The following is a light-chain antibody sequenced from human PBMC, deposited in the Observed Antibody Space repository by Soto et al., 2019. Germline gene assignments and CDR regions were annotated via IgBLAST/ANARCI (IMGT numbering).Light chain of an antibody. V-gene: IGKV3-20*01. CDR2: GAS. J-gene: IGKJ1*01. CDR3: QQYGSSYPWT. Sequence: EMGLTQSPGPLSLSPGERATPSCRASRRVSSNYLAWYQQKPGQAPRLLIYGASSRATGIPDRFSGSGSGTDFTLTIRRLEPEDFAVYYCQQYGSSYPWTFGQGTKVEIK. CDR1: RRVSSNY.